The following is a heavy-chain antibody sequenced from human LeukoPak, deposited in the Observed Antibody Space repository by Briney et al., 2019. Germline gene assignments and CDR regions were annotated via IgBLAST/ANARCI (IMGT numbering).Heavy chain of an antibody. J-gene: IGHJ6*03. V-gene: IGHV4-39*01. CDR2: IYYSGST. Sequence: SETLSLTCTVSGGSISSSSYYWGWIRQPPGKGLEWIGSIYYSGSTYYNPSLKSRVTISVDTSKNQFSLKVSSVTAADTAVYYCARQYPRFGDPDRNYYYMDVWGKGTTVTVSS. D-gene: IGHD3-10*01. CDR1: GGSISSSSYY. CDR3: ARQYPRFGDPDRNYYYMDV.